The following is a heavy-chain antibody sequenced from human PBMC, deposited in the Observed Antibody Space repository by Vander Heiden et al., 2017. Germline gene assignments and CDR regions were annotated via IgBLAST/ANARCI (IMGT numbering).Heavy chain of an antibody. CDR1: GFTFRNAW. J-gene: IGHJ5*02. CDR2: IKSRSDGGTT. CDR3: TTVFTFNWFDP. Sequence: EVQLVESGGGLVKPGGSLTLSCAASGFTFRNAWMNWVRQAPGKVLEWVGRIKSRSDGGTTDYAAPVKGRFTISRDDSKNTLYLQMNSLKTEDTAVYYCTTVFTFNWFDPWGQGTLVTVSS. V-gene: IGHV3-15*07. D-gene: IGHD3-10*02.